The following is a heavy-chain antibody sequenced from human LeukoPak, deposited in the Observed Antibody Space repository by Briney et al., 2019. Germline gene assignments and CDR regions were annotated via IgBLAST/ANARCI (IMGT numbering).Heavy chain of an antibody. CDR2: ISSTSSTI. V-gene: IGHV3-48*01. CDR1: GFTFANYS. Sequence: GESLRLSCAASGFTFANYSFNWVRQAPGKGLEWVSYISSTSSTIYYADSMKGRFTISRDNAKNSLYLQMNSLRAEDTAVYYCARDPPHGMDVWGQGTTVTVSS. CDR3: ARDPPHGMDV. J-gene: IGHJ6*02.